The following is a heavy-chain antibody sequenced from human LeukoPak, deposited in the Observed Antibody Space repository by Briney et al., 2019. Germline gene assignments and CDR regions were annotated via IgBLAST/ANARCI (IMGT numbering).Heavy chain of an antibody. V-gene: IGHV3-49*04. J-gene: IGHJ6*02. Sequence: PGGSLRLSCTASGFTFGDHAMSWVRQAPGKGLEWVGFIRSKAYGGTTEYAASVKGRFTISRDDSKSIAYLQMNSLKTEDTAMYYCSRGPIHPWIHNGMDVWGQGTTVTVSS. CDR2: IRSKAYGGTT. CDR3: SRGPIHPWIHNGMDV. D-gene: IGHD5-18*01. CDR1: GFTFGDHA.